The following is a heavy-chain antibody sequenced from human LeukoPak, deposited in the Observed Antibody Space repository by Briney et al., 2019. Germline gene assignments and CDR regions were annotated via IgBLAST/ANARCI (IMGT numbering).Heavy chain of an antibody. D-gene: IGHD5-18*01. J-gene: IGHJ6*03. Sequence: GGSLRLSCAASGFTFSSYSMNWVRQAPGKGLEWVSSISSSSYIYYADSVKGRFTISRDNAKNSLYLQMNSLRAEDTAVYYCARDTGDTAMVLYYYYYYMDVWGKGTTVTVSS. V-gene: IGHV3-21*01. CDR3: ARDTGDTAMVLYYYYYYMDV. CDR1: GFTFSSYS. CDR2: ISSSSYI.